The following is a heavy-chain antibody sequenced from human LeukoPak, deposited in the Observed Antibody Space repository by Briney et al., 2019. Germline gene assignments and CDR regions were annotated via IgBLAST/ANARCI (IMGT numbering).Heavy chain of an antibody. CDR1: GYTFTSYY. J-gene: IGHJ4*02. CDR2: INPSGGST. V-gene: IGHV1-46*01. Sequence: ASVKVSCKASGYTFTSYYMHWVRQAPGQGLEWMGIINPSGGSTSYAQKFQGRVTMATDTSTSTAYMELRSLRSDDTAVYYCARDDLQQLGFDYWGQGTLVTVSS. CDR3: ARDDLQQLGFDY. D-gene: IGHD6-13*01.